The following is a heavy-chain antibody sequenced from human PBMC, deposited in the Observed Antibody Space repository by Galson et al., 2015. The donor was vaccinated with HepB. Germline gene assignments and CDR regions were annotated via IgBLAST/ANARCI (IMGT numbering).Heavy chain of an antibody. CDR2: IYSGGST. J-gene: IGHJ4*02. Sequence: SLRLSCAASGFTVSSNYMSWVRQAPGKGLEWVSVIYSGGSTYYADSVKGRFTISRHNSKNTLYLQMNSLRAEDTAVYYCAREGPNTFGELSLGYWGQGTLVTVSS. V-gene: IGHV3-53*04. CDR3: AREGPNTFGELSLGY. CDR1: GFTVSSNY. D-gene: IGHD3-10*01.